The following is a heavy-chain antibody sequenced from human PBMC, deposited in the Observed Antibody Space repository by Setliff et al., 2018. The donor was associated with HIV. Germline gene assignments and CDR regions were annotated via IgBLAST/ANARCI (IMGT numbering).Heavy chain of an antibody. Sequence: GGSLRLSCAASGFTFSDYYMSWIRQAPGKGLEWVSYISSRGSTIYYADSVKGRFTISRDNAKNSLYLQMNTLRAEDTAVYFCAGSPYGDYGLDYWGQGTLGNVSS. CDR2: ISSRGSTI. CDR3: AGSPYGDYGLDY. J-gene: IGHJ4*02. V-gene: IGHV3-11*01. D-gene: IGHD4-17*01. CDR1: GFTFSDYY.